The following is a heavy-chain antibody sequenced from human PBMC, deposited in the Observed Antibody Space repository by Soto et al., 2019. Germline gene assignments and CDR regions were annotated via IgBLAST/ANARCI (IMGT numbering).Heavy chain of an antibody. D-gene: IGHD5-12*01. CDR3: ARVIYGGWSTIKDYYYYAMDV. Sequence: EVQLVESGGGLVQPGGSLRLSCAASGFTFSSYDMNWVRQAPGKGLEWVSYISGGSSRIFYADSVKGRFTISRANAKKSLYLEINGLREGDTGVYYCARVIYGGWSTIKDYYYYAMDVWGQGTTVTVSS. CDR1: GFTFSSYD. J-gene: IGHJ6*02. CDR2: ISGGSSRI. V-gene: IGHV3-48*02.